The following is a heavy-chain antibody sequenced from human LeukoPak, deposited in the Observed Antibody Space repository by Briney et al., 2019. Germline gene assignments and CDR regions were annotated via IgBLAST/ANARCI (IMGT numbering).Heavy chain of an antibody. CDR1: GLTFSSYR. J-gene: IGHJ3*02. CDR2: ISSSSSYI. V-gene: IGHV3-21*01. D-gene: IGHD3-22*01. CDR3: ARDGASAGYYGFDI. Sequence: GGSLRLSCAASGLTFSSYRMNWVPQAPGKGLEWVSSISSSSSYIYYADSVKGRFTISRDNAKNSLYLQMNSLRAEDTAVYYCARDGASAGYYGFDIWGQGTMVTVS.